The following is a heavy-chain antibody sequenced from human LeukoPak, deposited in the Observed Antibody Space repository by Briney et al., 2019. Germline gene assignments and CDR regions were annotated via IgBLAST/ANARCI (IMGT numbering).Heavy chain of an antibody. D-gene: IGHD5-24*01. CDR2: IKEDGTDT. CDR3: AKEGRSLQTY. Sequence: GGSLRLSCAASGFMFSSNWMSWVRLAPGKGLEWVANIKEDGTDTYYVDSVKGRFTISRHNAKNSLYLQMNSLRVDDTAVYYCAKEGRSLQTYWGQGTLVTVSS. V-gene: IGHV3-7*03. CDR1: GFMFSSNW. J-gene: IGHJ4*02.